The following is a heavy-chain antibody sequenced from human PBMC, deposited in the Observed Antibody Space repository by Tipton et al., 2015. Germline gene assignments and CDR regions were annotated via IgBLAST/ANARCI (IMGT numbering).Heavy chain of an antibody. V-gene: IGHV3-23*01. D-gene: IGHD2-2*01. Sequence: SLRLSCAASGFTFSDSPIHWVRQASGRGLEWVSGISGSGGNTYYAGSVKGRFTISRDNSNNTLYLQMHSLRAEDTAIYYCATRSCSSTTCSPYYYGMDVWGQGTTVSVSS. J-gene: IGHJ6*02. CDR2: ISGSGGNT. CDR3: ATRSCSSTTCSPYYYGMDV. CDR1: GFTFSDSP.